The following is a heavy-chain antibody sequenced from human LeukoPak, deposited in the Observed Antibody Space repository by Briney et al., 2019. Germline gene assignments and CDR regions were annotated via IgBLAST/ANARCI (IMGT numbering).Heavy chain of an antibody. CDR2: IHGSGTT. D-gene: IGHD1-26*01. J-gene: IGHJ4*02. CDR3: ARTTPDGSADF. V-gene: IGHV4-59*08. CDR1: GGAISSYY. Sequence: PSETLSLTCTVSGGAISSYYWSWIRQSPGKGLEWIAYIHGSGTTNYNPSLKSRVTISVDTPKSQFSLNLSSVTAADTAVYYCARTTPDGSADFWGQGTLVTVSS.